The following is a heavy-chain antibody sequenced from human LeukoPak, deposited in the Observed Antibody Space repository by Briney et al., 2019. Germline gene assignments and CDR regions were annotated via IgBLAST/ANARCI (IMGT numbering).Heavy chain of an antibody. V-gene: IGHV3-9*01. CDR1: GFTFDDYG. D-gene: IGHD6-19*01. J-gene: IGHJ6*03. CDR3: ATDRQWLLYMDV. CDR2: ISWNSGSI. Sequence: SLRLSCAAFGFTFDDYGMSRVRQAPGKGLEWVSGISWNSGSIGYADSVKGRFTISRDNAKNSLYLQMNSLRAEDTALYYCATDRQWLLYMDVWGKGTTVNISS.